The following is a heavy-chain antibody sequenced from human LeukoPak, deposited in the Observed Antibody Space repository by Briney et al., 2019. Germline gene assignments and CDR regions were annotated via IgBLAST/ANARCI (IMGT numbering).Heavy chain of an antibody. J-gene: IGHJ4*02. CDR2: IYYSGST. CDR3: ARRGSGWYYFDY. Sequence: PSETLSLTCTVSGGSISSYYWSWIRQPPGKGLEWIGYIYYSGSTNYNPSLKSRVTISVDTSKNQFSLKLSSVTAADTAVYYWARRGSGWYYFDYWGQGTLVTVSS. D-gene: IGHD6-13*01. CDR1: GGSISSYY. V-gene: IGHV4-59*08.